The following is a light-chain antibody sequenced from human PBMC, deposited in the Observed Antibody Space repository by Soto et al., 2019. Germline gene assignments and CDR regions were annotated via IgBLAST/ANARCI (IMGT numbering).Light chain of an antibody. V-gene: IGLV2-8*01. CDR1: SSDVGFFNY. CDR2: EVN. CDR3: SSFVDGTSYV. Sequence: QSVLTQPPSVSGYPGQSVTISCTGTSSDVGFFNYVSWYQHHPGKVPKFLIYEVNKRPSGVPDRFSGSKSGNTASLTVSGLQPEDEAEYFCSSFVDGTSYVFGTGTKVPS. J-gene: IGLJ1*01.